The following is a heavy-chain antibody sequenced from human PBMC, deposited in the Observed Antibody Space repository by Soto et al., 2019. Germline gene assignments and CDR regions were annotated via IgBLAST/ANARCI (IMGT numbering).Heavy chain of an antibody. J-gene: IGHJ4*02. V-gene: IGHV4-30-2*01. Sequence: QLQLQESGSGLVKPSQTLSLTCAVSGGSISSGGYSCNWIRQPPGKGLEWIGYIYHSGSTYYHPSLKTRVTISVDRSKNQFSLKLSSVTAADTAVYYCARGMTTVTTFDYWGQGTLVTVSS. CDR2: IYHSGST. CDR1: GGSISSGGYS. CDR3: ARGMTTVTTFDY. D-gene: IGHD4-17*01.